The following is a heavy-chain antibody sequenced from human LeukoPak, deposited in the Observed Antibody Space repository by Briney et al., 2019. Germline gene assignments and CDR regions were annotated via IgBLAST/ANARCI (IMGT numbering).Heavy chain of an antibody. CDR2: IIPIFGTA. D-gene: IGHD3-10*01. J-gene: IGHJ4*02. CDR1: GGTFSNYA. CDR3: ASAGYYYGSGSYYNGPFDY. Sequence: GASVKVSCKASGGTFSNYAISWVRQAPGQGLEWMGRIIPIFGTANYAQKFQGRVTITTDESTGTAYMELSSLRSEDTAVYYCASAGYYYGSGSYYNGPFDYWGQGTLVTVSS. V-gene: IGHV1-69*05.